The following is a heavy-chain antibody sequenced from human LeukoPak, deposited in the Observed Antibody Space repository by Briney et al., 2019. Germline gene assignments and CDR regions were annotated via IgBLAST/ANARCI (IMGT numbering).Heavy chain of an antibody. CDR2: IRYDGSNK. Sequence: PGGSLRLSCAASGFTFSSYGMHWVRQAPGKGLEWVAFIRYDGSNKYYADSVKGRFTISRDNSKNTLYLQMNSLRAEDTAVYYCAKDRPPLRLGELSLYLDYWGQGTLVTVSS. CDR1: GFTFSSYG. D-gene: IGHD3-16*02. CDR3: AKDRPPLRLGELSLYLDY. V-gene: IGHV3-30*02. J-gene: IGHJ4*02.